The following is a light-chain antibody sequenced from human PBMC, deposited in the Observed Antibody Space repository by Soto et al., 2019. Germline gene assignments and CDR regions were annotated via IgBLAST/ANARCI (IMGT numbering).Light chain of an antibody. CDR2: GAS. Sequence: EIVLTQSPGTLSLSPGERATLSCRASQSVSSNLAWYQQKPGQAPRLLIYGASRRATGIPDRFSGSGSGTDFTLTISSLQSEDFAVYYCQQYNNWPRTFGQGTKVDIK. J-gene: IGKJ1*01. CDR1: QSVSSN. CDR3: QQYNNWPRT. V-gene: IGKV3D-15*01.